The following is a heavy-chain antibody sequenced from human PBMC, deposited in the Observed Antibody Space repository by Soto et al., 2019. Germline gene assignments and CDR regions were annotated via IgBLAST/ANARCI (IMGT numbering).Heavy chain of an antibody. J-gene: IGHJ3*02. CDR1: GDSVSSNSAA. CDR2: TYYRSKWYN. V-gene: IGHV6-1*01. CDR3: ARDQLRFLEWLCAFDI. D-gene: IGHD3-3*01. Sequence: SQTLSLTCAISGDSVSSNSAAWNWIRQSPSRGLEWLGRTYYRSKWYNDYAVSVKSRITINPDTSKNQFSLQLNSVTPEDTAVYYCARDQLRFLEWLCAFDIWGQGTMVTVSS.